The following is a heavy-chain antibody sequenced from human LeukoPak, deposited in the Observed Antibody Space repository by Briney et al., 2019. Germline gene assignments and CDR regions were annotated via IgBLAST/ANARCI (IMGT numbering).Heavy chain of an antibody. Sequence: GGSLRLSCAASGFTFSSYSMNWVRQAPGKGLEWVSYISSSSSTIYYADSVKGRFTISRDNAKNSLYLQMNSLRAEDTAVYYCARGQSYYDFWSGYYWYFDYWGQGTLVTVSS. D-gene: IGHD3-3*01. V-gene: IGHV3-48*01. CDR1: GFTFSSYS. J-gene: IGHJ4*02. CDR2: ISSSSSTI. CDR3: ARGQSYYDFWSGYYWYFDY.